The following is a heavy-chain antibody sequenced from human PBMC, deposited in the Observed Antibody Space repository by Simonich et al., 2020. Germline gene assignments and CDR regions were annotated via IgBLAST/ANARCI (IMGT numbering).Heavy chain of an antibody. CDR3: AKSRIVGATTDAFDI. V-gene: IGHV3-30*18. D-gene: IGHD1-26*01. CDR2: IWDDGSNK. Sequence: QVQLVESGGGVVQPGRSLRLSCAASGFTFSSYGMHWVRQAPGKGVGWVAVIWDDGSNKYYADSVKGRFTISRDNSKNTLYLQMNSLRAEDTAMYYCAKSRIVGATTDAFDIWGQGTMVTVSS. CDR1: GFTFSSYG. J-gene: IGHJ3*02.